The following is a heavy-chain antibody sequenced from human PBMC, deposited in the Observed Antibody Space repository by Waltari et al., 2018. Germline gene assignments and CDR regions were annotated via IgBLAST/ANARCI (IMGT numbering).Heavy chain of an antibody. CDR2: IKGDGSDK. CDR3: ARELSWSGRDY. D-gene: IGHD1-26*01. J-gene: IGHJ4*02. CDR1: GRLPSHG. V-gene: IGHV3-7*01. Sequence: EVQLVESGGGPVQPGGSLRLPCVVPGRLPSHGMSWVRQDPGKGLECVANIKGDGSDKNYLESVKGRFTVSKDNAKNSLYLQMNNLRVEDTAVYYCARELSWSGRDYWGQGTLVTVSS.